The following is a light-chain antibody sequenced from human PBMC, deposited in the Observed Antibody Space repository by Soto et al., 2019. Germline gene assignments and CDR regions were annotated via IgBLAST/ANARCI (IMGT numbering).Light chain of an antibody. Sequence: DIQMTQSPSSLSASVGDRVTITCRASQSISNYLNWYQQKPGKAPNLLIYAASTLQSGVPPRFSGSGSGTDFTLTISSLQAEDFATYYCQQSYSSPWTFGQGTKVDIK. J-gene: IGKJ1*01. CDR3: QQSYSSPWT. V-gene: IGKV1-39*01. CDR1: QSISNY. CDR2: AAS.